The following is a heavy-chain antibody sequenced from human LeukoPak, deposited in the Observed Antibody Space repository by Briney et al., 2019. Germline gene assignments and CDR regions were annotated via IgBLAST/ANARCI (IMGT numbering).Heavy chain of an antibody. CDR3: ARDPSSGSYSDY. Sequence: GGSLRLSCAASGFTFSSYWMSWVRQAPGKGLEWVSAISGSGGSKYYADSVKGRFTISRDNSKNTLYLQMNSLRAEDTAVYYCARDPSSGSYSDYWGQGTLVTVSS. CDR2: ISGSGGSK. V-gene: IGHV3-23*01. CDR1: GFTFSSYW. D-gene: IGHD1-26*01. J-gene: IGHJ4*02.